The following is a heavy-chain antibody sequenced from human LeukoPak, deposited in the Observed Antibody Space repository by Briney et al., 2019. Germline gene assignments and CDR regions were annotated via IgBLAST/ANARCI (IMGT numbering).Heavy chain of an antibody. CDR1: GYTFTSYD. CDR3: ARVYDSSGYYDLYYFDY. Sequence: GASVKVSCKASGYTFTSYDINWVRQATGQGLEWMGWMNPNSGNTGYAQKFQGRVTMTRNTSISTAYMELSSLRSEDTAVYYCARVYDSSGYYDLYYFDYWGQGTLITVSS. D-gene: IGHD3-22*01. J-gene: IGHJ4*02. CDR2: MNPNSGNT. V-gene: IGHV1-8*01.